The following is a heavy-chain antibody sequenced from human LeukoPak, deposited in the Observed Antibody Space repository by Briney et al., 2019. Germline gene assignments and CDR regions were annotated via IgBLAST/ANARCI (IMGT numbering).Heavy chain of an antibody. V-gene: IGHV4-59*01. J-gene: IGHJ4*02. CDR2: IFASGTS. D-gene: IGHD3-16*02. CDR1: SGSIASYY. Sequence: SETLSLTCSLSSGSIASYYWTWVRQTPRKGLEWIGYIFASGTSEYNPSLKSRVTIALDMSRNQFSPKMTSVTAADTAVYFCARGWGSSRGRLDSWGQGTLVTVS. CDR3: ARGWGSSRGRLDS.